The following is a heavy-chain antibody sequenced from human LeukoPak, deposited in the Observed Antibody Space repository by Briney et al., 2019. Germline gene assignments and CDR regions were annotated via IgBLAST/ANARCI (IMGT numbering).Heavy chain of an antibody. D-gene: IGHD6-6*01. CDR1: GGTFNTYA. CDR2: IIPIFGTA. Sequence: SVKVSCKASGGTFNTYAISWVRQAPGQGLEWMGGIIPIFGTANYAQKFQGRVTITADKSTSTAYMELSSLRSDDTAVYYCARDSRTSAARPKLNNWFDPWGQGTLVTVSS. CDR3: ARDSRTSAARPKLNNWFDP. V-gene: IGHV1-69*06. J-gene: IGHJ5*02.